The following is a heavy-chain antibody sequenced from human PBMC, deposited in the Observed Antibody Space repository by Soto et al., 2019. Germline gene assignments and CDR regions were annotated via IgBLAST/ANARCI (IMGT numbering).Heavy chain of an antibody. CDR3: AKEVHCGGGSCSWSEGFDY. V-gene: IGHV3-30*18. CDR1: GFIFSSYG. D-gene: IGHD2-15*01. CDR2: ISYEGSHT. J-gene: IGHJ4*02. Sequence: QVQLVESGGGVVQPGRSLRLSCAASGFIFSSYGMHWVRQAPGKGLEWVAVISYEGSHTYYADSVKGRFTITRDNSKNTLYRQMNSLRPEDTAVYYCAKEVHCGGGSCSWSEGFDYWGQGTQLTVSS.